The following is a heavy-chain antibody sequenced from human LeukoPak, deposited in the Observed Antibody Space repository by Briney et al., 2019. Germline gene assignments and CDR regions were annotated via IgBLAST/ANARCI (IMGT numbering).Heavy chain of an antibody. CDR1: GYTFTGYY. Sequence: AASVKVSCKSSGYTFTGYYMHWVRQAPGQGLEWMGWINPNSGGTNYAQKFQGRVTRTRDTSISTAYMELSRLRSDDTAVYYCARDSLYYGSGSYYRAFSDWGQGTLVTVSS. CDR3: ARDSLYYGSGSYYRAFSD. J-gene: IGHJ4*02. CDR2: INPNSGGT. D-gene: IGHD3-10*01. V-gene: IGHV1-2*02.